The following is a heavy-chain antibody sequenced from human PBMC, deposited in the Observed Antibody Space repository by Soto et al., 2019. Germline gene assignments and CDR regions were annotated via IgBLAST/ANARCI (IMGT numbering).Heavy chain of an antibody. CDR2: IVVGSGNT. D-gene: IGHD3-16*01. CDR3: AASGVGGWLYGMDV. CDR1: GFTFTSSA. Sequence: QMQLVQSGPEVKKPGTSVKVSCKASGFTFTSSAVQWVRQARGQGLEWIGWIVVGSGNTNYAQKFQERVTITRDMSTSTAYMELSSLRSEDTAVYYCAASGVGGWLYGMDVWGQGTTVTVSS. V-gene: IGHV1-58*01. J-gene: IGHJ6*02.